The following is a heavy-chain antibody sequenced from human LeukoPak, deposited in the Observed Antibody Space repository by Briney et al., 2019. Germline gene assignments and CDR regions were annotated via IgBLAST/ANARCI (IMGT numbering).Heavy chain of an antibody. J-gene: IGHJ4*02. CDR1: GFSFSGHW. Sequence: GGSLRLSCTASGFSFSGHWVHWARQLPGKGLVWVSRISPTGSTTSYADSVKGRFTVSRDNVKNTLYLQVNNLRAEDTAVYYCARGPNSNWSGLDFWGQGTLLTVSS. V-gene: IGHV3-74*01. CDR3: ARGPNSNWSGLDF. CDR2: ISPTGSTT. D-gene: IGHD6-6*01.